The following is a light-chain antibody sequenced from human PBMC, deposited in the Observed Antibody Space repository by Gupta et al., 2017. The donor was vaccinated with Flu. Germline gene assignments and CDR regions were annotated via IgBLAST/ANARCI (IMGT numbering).Light chain of an antibody. CDR2: GND. Sequence: CSGSDSNVGINSVNWYQQFPGMAPKLLIYGNDLRPSGVPDRFSGSKSGASASLAISGLQSEDEADYFCEAWDDSLNGPLFGGGTKLTGL. V-gene: IGLV1-44*01. CDR1: DSNVGINS. CDR3: EAWDDSLNGPL. J-gene: IGLJ3*02.